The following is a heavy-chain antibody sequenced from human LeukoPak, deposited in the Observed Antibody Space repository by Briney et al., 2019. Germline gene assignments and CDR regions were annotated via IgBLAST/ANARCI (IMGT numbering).Heavy chain of an antibody. V-gene: IGHV4-59*01. CDR3: AREGNGDYDPFDY. CDR2: IYYSGST. Sequence: SETLSLTCTVSGGSISSYYWSWIRQPPGKGLEWIGYIYYSGSTNYNPSLKSRVTISVDTSKNQFSLKLSSVTAADTAVYYCAREGNGDYDPFDYWGQGTLVTVSS. J-gene: IGHJ4*02. D-gene: IGHD4-17*01. CDR1: GGSISSYY.